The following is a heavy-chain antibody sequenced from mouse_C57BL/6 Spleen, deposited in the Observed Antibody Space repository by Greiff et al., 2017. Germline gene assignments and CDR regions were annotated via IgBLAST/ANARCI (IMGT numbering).Heavy chain of an antibody. D-gene: IGHD2-3*01. Sequence: VQLQQSGPELVKPGASVKLSCKASGYTFTSYDINWVKQRPGQGLEWIGWIYPRDGSTKYNEKFKGKATLTVDTSSSTAYMELHSLTSEDSAVYFCARGGDGYYEAWFAYWGQGTLVTVSA. J-gene: IGHJ3*01. CDR3: ARGGDGYYEAWFAY. V-gene: IGHV1-85*01. CDR2: IYPRDGST. CDR1: GYTFTSYD.